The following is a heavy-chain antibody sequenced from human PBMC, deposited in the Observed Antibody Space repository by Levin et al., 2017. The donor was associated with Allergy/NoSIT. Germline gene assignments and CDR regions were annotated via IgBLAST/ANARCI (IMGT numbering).Heavy chain of an antibody. CDR2: YSYTGST. CDR3: ARLRCSETCSVGGAFDI. CDR1: GGSVSSVGYF. V-gene: IGHV4-31*03. J-gene: IGHJ3*02. Sequence: SETLSLTCTVAGGSVSSVGYFWSWFRQHPGKALEWIGYYSYTGSTYNNPSLYSRHTISADTSQNQFSLRVTSVTGADTAVYYCARLRCSETCSVGGAFDIWGQGTVVTVSS. D-gene: IGHD2-15*01.